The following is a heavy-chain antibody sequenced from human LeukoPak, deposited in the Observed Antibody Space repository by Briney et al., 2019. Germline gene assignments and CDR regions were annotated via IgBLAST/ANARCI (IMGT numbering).Heavy chain of an antibody. Sequence: GASVKVSCKASGYTFTGYAVHWVRQAPGQRLEWMGWINAGNGNTKYSQKFQGRVTITRDTSASTAYMELSSLRSEDTAVYYCATNLWFGELWFDYWGQGTLVTVSS. D-gene: IGHD3-10*01. CDR3: ATNLWFGELWFDY. J-gene: IGHJ4*02. CDR2: INAGNGNT. V-gene: IGHV1-3*01. CDR1: GYTFTGYA.